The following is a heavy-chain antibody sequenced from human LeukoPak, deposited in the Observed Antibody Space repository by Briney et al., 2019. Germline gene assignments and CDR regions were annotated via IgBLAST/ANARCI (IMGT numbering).Heavy chain of an antibody. J-gene: IGHJ5*02. Sequence: SETLSLTCTVSGGSISSYYWSWIRQPPGKGLEWIGYIHHSGSTYYNPSLKSRVTISLDTSKSQFSLRLSSLTAADTAVYYCAKGGMGTRREEFRTRFDPWGQGTLVTVSS. CDR3: AKGGMGTRREEFRTRFDP. V-gene: IGHV4-59*01. D-gene: IGHD1-7*01. CDR2: IHHSGST. CDR1: GGSISSYY.